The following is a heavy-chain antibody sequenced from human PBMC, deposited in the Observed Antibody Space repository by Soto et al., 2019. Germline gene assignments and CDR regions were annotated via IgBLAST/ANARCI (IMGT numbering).Heavy chain of an antibody. Sequence: GGSLRLSCAASGVPFSNAWMSWVRQAPGKGLEWVGRIKRKSDGGTTGYAAPVKGRFTISRDDSKNTLYLQVNSLKTEDTAVYYCTTDLSNWNYVKVGDYYYGMDVWGQGTTVTVSS. CDR2: IKRKSDGGTT. V-gene: IGHV3-15*01. D-gene: IGHD1-7*01. J-gene: IGHJ6*02. CDR1: GVPFSNAW. CDR3: TTDLSNWNYVKVGDYYYGMDV.